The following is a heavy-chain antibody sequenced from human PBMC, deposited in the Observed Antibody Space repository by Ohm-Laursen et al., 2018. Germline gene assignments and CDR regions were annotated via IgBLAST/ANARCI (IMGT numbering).Heavy chain of an antibody. V-gene: IGHV4-59*12. Sequence: SDTLSLTCAVSGGSISSYYWSWIRQPPGKGLEWIGYIYISGTTNYNPSLKSRVTMSVDTSKNQFSLKLSSVTAADTAVYYCARDTRNDYGMDVWGQGTTVTVSS. J-gene: IGHJ6*02. CDR1: GGSISSYY. CDR2: IYISGTT. D-gene: IGHD4-11*01. CDR3: ARDTRNDYGMDV.